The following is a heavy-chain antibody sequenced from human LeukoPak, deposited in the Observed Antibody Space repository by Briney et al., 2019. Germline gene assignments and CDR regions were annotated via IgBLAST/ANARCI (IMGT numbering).Heavy chain of an antibody. CDR2: ISGNGDST. CDR3: ALYCSGGSCYSMGGAFDI. V-gene: IGHV3-23*01. CDR1: GFTVSSHD. Sequence: PGGSLRLSCAASGFTVSSHDMSWVRQAPGKGLEWVSAISGNGDSTYYVASVKGRFTISRDNSKNTLYLQMNSLRAEDTAVYYCALYCSGGSCYSMGGAFDIWGQGTVVTVSS. D-gene: IGHD2-15*01. J-gene: IGHJ3*02.